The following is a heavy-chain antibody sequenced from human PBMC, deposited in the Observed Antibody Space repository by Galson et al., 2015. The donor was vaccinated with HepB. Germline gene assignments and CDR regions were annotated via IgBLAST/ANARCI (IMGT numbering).Heavy chain of an antibody. D-gene: IGHD3-10*01. J-gene: IGHJ6*02. CDR2: ISSSGSTT. CDR3: ARRGLVRGGITGYYYYGMDV. V-gene: IGHV3-48*02. CDR1: GFTFRSYS. Sequence: SLRLSCAASGFTFRSYSMNWVRQAPGKGLEWVSYISSSGSTTYYADAVKGRFTISRDNAKNSLSLQMNSLRDEDTAVYYCARRGLVRGGITGYYYYGMDVWSQGTTVTVPS.